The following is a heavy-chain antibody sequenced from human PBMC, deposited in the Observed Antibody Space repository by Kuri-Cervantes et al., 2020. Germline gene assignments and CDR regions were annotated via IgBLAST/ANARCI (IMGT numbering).Heavy chain of an antibody. CDR1: GFTFSSYE. V-gene: IGHV3-48*03. J-gene: IGHJ4*02. CDR2: ISSSGSTI. CDR3: AKRGTMVRGVIITPFDY. Sequence: GESLKISCAASGFTFSSYEMNWVRQAPGKGLEWVSYISSSGSTIYYADSVKGRFTISRDNSKNTLYLQMNSLRAEDTAVYYCAKRGTMVRGVIITPFDYWGQGTLVTVSS. D-gene: IGHD3-10*01.